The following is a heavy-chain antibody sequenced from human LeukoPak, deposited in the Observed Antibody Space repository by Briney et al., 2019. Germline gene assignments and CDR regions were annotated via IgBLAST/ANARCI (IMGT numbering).Heavy chain of an antibody. J-gene: IGHJ4*02. V-gene: IGHV4-4*02. CDR1: GGSISSSNW. D-gene: IGHD2-15*01. CDR3: ARDGDCSGGSCYFDY. Sequence: PSETLSLTCAVSGGSISSSNWWSWVRQPPGKGLEWIGEIYHSGSTNYNPSLKSRVTISVDKSKNQFSLKLSSVTAADTAVYYCARDGDCSGGSCYFDYWGQGTLVTVSS. CDR2: IYHSGST.